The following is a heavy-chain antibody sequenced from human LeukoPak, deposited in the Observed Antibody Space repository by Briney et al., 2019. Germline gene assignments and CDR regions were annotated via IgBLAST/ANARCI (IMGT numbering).Heavy chain of an antibody. Sequence: GESLKISCKGSGYSFSNYWIGWVRQMPGKGLEWMGIVYPGDSDTRYSPSFQGQVTISVDKSISTAYLQWSSLQSSDTAIYYCARSESLLVLDIWGQGTMVSVSS. D-gene: IGHD1-14*01. CDR1: GYSFSNYW. CDR2: VYPGDSDT. CDR3: ARSESLLVLDI. J-gene: IGHJ3*02. V-gene: IGHV5-51*01.